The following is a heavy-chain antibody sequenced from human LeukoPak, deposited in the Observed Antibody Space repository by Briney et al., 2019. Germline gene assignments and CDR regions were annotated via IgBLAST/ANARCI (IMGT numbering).Heavy chain of an antibody. CDR1: GGSISSHY. V-gene: IGHV4-59*11. D-gene: IGHD3-10*01. CDR3: ARGQRGWFGELSGKNYYHMDV. CDR2: IYYSGST. J-gene: IGHJ6*03. Sequence: SETLSFTCTVSGGSISSHYWSWIRQPPGKGLEWIGYIYYSGSTNYNPSLQSRVTISIDTSQNQFSLKLTSVTAADTAVYYCARGQRGWFGELSGKNYYHMDVWGKGTTVTVSS.